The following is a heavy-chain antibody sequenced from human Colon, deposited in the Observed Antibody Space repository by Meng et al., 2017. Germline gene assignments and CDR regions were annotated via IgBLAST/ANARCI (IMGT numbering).Heavy chain of an antibody. CDR2: ISPKTNST. D-gene: IGHD4-23*01. J-gene: IGHJ4*02. Sequence: QVQDVLAESRVKKTEGSARHSHKAAGDISTDYVRHWVRQARGQGLEWRGRISPKTNSTLYAQSFQGRVTLTGDPSIATAYLDLSSLTLDDTAVYFCARVSTPTVAGASYDYWGQGTLVTVSS. V-gene: IGHV1-2*06. CDR3: ARVSTPTVAGASYDY. CDR1: GDISTDYV.